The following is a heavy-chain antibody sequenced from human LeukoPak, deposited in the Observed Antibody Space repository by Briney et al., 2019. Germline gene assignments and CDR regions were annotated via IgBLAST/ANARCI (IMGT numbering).Heavy chain of an antibody. J-gene: IGHJ4*02. V-gene: IGHV1-69*04. CDR1: GGTFSSYG. D-gene: IGHD3-10*01. CDR3: ARDYYGSGRPFDY. CDR2: IIPILGIA. Sequence: SVKVSCKASGGTFSSYGISWVRQAPGQGLEWMGRIIPILGIANYAQKFQGRVTITADKSTSTAYMELSSLRSEDTAVYYCARDYYGSGRPFDYWGQGTLVTVSS.